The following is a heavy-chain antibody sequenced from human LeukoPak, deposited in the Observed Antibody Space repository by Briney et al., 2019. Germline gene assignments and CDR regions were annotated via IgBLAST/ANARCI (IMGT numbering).Heavy chain of an antibody. Sequence: PGGSLRLSCAASGFTVSSNYMSWVRQAPGKGLEWVSVIYSGGSTYYADSVKGRFTISRDNSKNTLYLQMNSLRAEDTAVYYCAKDPNGDCIGAFDLWGQGTMVTVSS. CDR3: AKDPNGDCIGAFDL. CDR1: GFTVSSNY. J-gene: IGHJ3*01. V-gene: IGHV3-53*01. CDR2: IYSGGST. D-gene: IGHD2-21*02.